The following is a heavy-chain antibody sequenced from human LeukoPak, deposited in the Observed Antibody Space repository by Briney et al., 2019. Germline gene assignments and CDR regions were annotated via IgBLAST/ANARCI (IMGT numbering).Heavy chain of an antibody. V-gene: IGHV1-2*02. J-gene: IGHJ5*02. CDR2: INPNSGGT. CDR3: ARVGCYDSSGYYYFWFVSADISRGWFDP. CDR1: AYTFTGYY. D-gene: IGHD3-22*01. Sequence: ASVKVSCKASAYTFTGYYTHWVRQAPGQGLEWMGWINPNSGGTNYAQKFQGRVTMTRDTSISTAYMELSRLRSDDTAVYYCARVGCYDSSGYYYFWFVSADISRGWFDPWGQGTLVTVSS.